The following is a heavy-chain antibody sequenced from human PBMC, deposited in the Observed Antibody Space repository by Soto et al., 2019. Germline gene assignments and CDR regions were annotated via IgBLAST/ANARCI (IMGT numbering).Heavy chain of an antibody. CDR2: IWYDGSNK. J-gene: IGHJ3*02. CDR1: GFTFSSYG. Sequence: GGSLRLSCAASGFTFSSYGMHWVRQAPGKGLEWVAVIWYDGSNKYYADSVKGRFTISRDNSKNTLYLQMNSLRAEDTAVYYCARDRWGDAFDIWGQGTMVTVSS. D-gene: IGHD7-27*01. CDR3: ARDRWGDAFDI. V-gene: IGHV3-33*08.